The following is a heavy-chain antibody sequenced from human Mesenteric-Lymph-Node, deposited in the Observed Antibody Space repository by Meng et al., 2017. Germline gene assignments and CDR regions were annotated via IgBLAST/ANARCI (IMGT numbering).Heavy chain of an antibody. Sequence: QLLESGPAGVRPSETLAPACTASSGSVCTGTDYCSWRRQPAGERLVLWVYINNTRHTNYNPAINRRVVISADTSNIQSSLKLTSMTAADTAVYYCAREAGGTASYDYWGQGTLVTVSS. V-gene: IGHV4-61*01. CDR2: INNTRHT. J-gene: IGHJ4*02. D-gene: IGHD5-18*01. CDR3: AREAGGTASYDY. CDR1: SGSVCTGTDY.